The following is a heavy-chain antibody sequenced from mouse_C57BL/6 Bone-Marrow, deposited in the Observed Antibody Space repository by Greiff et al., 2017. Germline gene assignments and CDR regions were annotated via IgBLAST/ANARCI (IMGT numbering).Heavy chain of an antibody. CDR3: ARWGTWFAY. J-gene: IGHJ3*01. V-gene: IGHV1-81*01. CDR2: IHPRSGNT. CDR1: GYTFTSYG. Sequence: VQLVESGAELARPGASVKLSCKASGYTFTSYGISWVKQRTGQGLEWIGEIHPRSGNTYYNEKFKGKATLTADKSSSTAYMELRSLTSEDSAVYFCARWGTWFAYWGQGTLVTVSA.